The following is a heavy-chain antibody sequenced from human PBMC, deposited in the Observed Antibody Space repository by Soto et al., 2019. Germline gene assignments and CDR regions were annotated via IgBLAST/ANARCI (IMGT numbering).Heavy chain of an antibody. V-gene: IGHV4-4*07. CDR1: GDSITSYD. J-gene: IGHJ4*02. Sequence: KASETLSLTCTVSGDSITSYDWSWMRQPAGKGLEWIGRMFASASTNYNPSLRSRVTLSIDRAKKQFSLKLNSVTAADTAVYFCARGRYNTGSSIPYFDNWGQGTLVTVSS. D-gene: IGHD6-6*01. CDR2: MFASAST. CDR3: ARGRYNTGSSIPYFDN.